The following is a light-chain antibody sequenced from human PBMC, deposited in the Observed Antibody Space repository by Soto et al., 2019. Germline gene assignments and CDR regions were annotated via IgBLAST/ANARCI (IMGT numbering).Light chain of an antibody. V-gene: IGKV3-15*01. CDR3: QQYDNWPPIT. J-gene: IGKJ5*01. CDR2: AAS. Sequence: EMVMTQSPATLSVSPGERATLSCRASQSVRSNLAWYQQRPGLAPRLLIYAASTRATGIPARFSGSGSDTEFTLTISSLQSEDFAVYYCQQYDNWPPITFGQGTRLEIK. CDR1: QSVRSN.